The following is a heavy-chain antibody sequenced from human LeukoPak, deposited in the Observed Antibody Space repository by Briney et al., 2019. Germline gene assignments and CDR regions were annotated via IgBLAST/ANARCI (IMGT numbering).Heavy chain of an antibody. J-gene: IGHJ4*02. V-gene: IGHV1-2*02. Sequence: ASVKVSCKASGYTFTAYYMHWVRQAPGQGLEWMGWINPNSGGTNYAQKFQGRVTMTRDTSISTAYMELSRLRSDDTAVYYCAREGGGITMVRGVEFDYWGQGTLVTVSS. D-gene: IGHD3-10*01. CDR2: INPNSGGT. CDR1: GYTFTAYY. CDR3: AREGGGITMVRGVEFDY.